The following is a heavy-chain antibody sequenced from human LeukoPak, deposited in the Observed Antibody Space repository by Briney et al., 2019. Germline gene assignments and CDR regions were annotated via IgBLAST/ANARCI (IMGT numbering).Heavy chain of an antibody. Sequence: PSETLSLTCAVSGYSISSGYYWGWIRPPPGKGLEWIGSIYHSGSTYYNPSLKSRVTISVDTSKNQFSLKLSSVTAADTAVYYCARRYGDYPYYFDYWGQGTLVTVSS. D-gene: IGHD4-17*01. CDR1: GYSISSGYY. V-gene: IGHV4-38-2*01. CDR3: ARRYGDYPYYFDY. J-gene: IGHJ4*02. CDR2: IYHSGST.